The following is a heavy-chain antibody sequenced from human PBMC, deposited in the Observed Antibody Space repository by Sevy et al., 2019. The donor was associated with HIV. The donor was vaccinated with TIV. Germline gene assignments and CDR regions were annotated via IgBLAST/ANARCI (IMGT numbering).Heavy chain of an antibody. CDR1: GITFSTSG. J-gene: IGHJ6*02. CDR2: ISYHGRDK. Sequence: GESLKISCVVSGITFSTSGMHWVRQAPGKGLEWVAVISYHGRDKFYADSVKGRSTISRDNSKNILYLQMISLRAEDTAVYYCAKDLTGYNGMDVWGQGTMVTVSS. V-gene: IGHV3-30*18. CDR3: AKDLTGYNGMDV. D-gene: IGHD1-1*01.